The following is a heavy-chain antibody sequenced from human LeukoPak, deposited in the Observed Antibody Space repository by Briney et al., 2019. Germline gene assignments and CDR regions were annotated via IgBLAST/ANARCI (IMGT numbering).Heavy chain of an antibody. CDR2: IKQHGNEK. J-gene: IGHJ4*02. V-gene: IGHV3-7*05. D-gene: IGHD3-16*01. CDR1: GFIFSSYW. Sequence: PGGSLRLSCAASGFIFSSYWMTWVRQAPGKGLEWVANIKQHGNEKYYVDSVKGRFTISRDNAKNSLHLQMNSLGAEDTAVYYCARVRGGYYFDYWGQGTLVTVSS. CDR3: ARVRGGYYFDY.